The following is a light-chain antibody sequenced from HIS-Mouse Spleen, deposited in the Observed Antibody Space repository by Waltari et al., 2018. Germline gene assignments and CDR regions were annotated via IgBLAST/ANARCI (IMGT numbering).Light chain of an antibody. V-gene: IGLV3-1*01. CDR2: PDS. CDR3: QAWDSSTVV. Sequence: SYELTQPPSVSVSPGQTASITCSVDKLGDKYACWYQQKPGQSPVLVIYPDSKRPSGIPVRFSGSHSGNTATLTISGTQAMDEADYYCQAWDSSTVVFGGGTKLTVL. J-gene: IGLJ2*01. CDR1: KLGDKY.